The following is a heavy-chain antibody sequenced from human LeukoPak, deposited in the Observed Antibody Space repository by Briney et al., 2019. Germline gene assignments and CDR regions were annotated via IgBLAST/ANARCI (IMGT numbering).Heavy chain of an antibody. Sequence: WASVKVSCKASGGTFSSYAISWVRQAPGQGLEWMGGIIPIFGTANYAQKFQGRVTMTRDTSTSTVYMELSSLRSEDTAVYYCATIAAAGIPDYWGQGTLVTVSS. J-gene: IGHJ4*02. CDR2: IIPIFGTA. CDR1: GGTFSSYA. D-gene: IGHD6-13*01. V-gene: IGHV1-69*05. CDR3: ATIAAAGIPDY.